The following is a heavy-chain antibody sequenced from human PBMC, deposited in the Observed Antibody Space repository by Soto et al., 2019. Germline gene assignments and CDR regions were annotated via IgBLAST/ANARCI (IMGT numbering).Heavy chain of an antibody. Sequence: QVQLQESGPGLVKPSQTLSLTCTVSGGSISSGGYYWSWIRQHPGKGLEWIGYIYYSGSTYYNPSLKSRVTISEDTSKNQFSLKLSSVTAADTAVYYCARLLWFGELSGYYGMDVWGQGTTVTVSS. V-gene: IGHV4-31*03. CDR3: ARLLWFGELSGYYGMDV. CDR2: IYYSGST. CDR1: GGSISSGGYY. D-gene: IGHD3-10*01. J-gene: IGHJ6*02.